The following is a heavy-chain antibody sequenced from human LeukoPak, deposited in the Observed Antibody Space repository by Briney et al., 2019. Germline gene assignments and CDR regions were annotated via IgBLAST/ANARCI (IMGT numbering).Heavy chain of an antibody. J-gene: IGHJ4*02. D-gene: IGHD2-2*01. V-gene: IGHV4-39*01. CDR2: IYYSGST. CDR1: GGSLSSYY. CDR3: ARSSVPAARRLFFDY. Sequence: PSETLSLTCTVSGGSLSSYYWGWIRQPPGKGLEWIGSIYYSGSTYYNPSLKSRVTISVDTSKNQFSLKLSSVTAAATAVYYCARSSVPAARRLFFDYWGQGTLVTVSS.